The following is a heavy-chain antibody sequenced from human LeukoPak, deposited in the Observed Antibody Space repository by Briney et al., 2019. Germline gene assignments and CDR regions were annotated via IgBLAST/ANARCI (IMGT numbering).Heavy chain of an antibody. V-gene: IGHV4-38-2*02. J-gene: IGHJ4*02. Sequence: SETLSLTCTVSGYSISSGYYWGWIRQPPGKGLECIGSIYHSGSTYYNPSLKSRVTISVDTSKNQFSLKLSSVTAADTAVYYCARVYLYGSGSYYNYWGQGTLVTVSS. CDR3: ARVYLYGSGSYYNY. CDR1: GYSISSGYY. D-gene: IGHD3-10*01. CDR2: IYHSGST.